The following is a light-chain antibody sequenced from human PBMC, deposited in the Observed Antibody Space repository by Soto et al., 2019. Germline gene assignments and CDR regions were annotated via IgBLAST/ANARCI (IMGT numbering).Light chain of an antibody. J-gene: IGKJ1*01. Sequence: EIVMTQSPFTLSFSPVERSTLSFSASQSVSSSYLAWYQQKPGQAPRLLIYGASSRATGIPDRFSGSGSGTDFTLTISRLEPEDFAVYYCQQYGSSPPTFGQGTRWIS. CDR1: QSVSSSY. CDR2: GAS. V-gene: IGKV3-20*01. CDR3: QQYGSSPPT.